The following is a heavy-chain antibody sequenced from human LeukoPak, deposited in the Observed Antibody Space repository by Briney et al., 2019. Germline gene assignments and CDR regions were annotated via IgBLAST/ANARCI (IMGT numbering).Heavy chain of an antibody. Sequence: SETLSLTCTVSGGSISSYYWSWIRQPPGKGLEWSGYIYYSGSTNYNPSLKSRVTISVDTSKNQFSLKLSSVTAADTAVHYCARHLISYDSTEDYYYGMDVWGQGTTVTVSS. V-gene: IGHV4-59*08. CDR3: ARHLISYDSTEDYYYGMDV. CDR2: IYYSGST. J-gene: IGHJ6*02. CDR1: GGSISSYY. D-gene: IGHD3-22*01.